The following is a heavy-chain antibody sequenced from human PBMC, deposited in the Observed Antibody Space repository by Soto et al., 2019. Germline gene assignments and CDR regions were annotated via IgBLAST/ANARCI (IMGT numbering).Heavy chain of an antibody. CDR1: GFTFSSYS. CDR2: ISSSSSYI. CDR3: ARDSVMEPPFDY. V-gene: IGHV3-21*01. D-gene: IGHD1-1*01. J-gene: IGHJ4*02. Sequence: VQLVESGGGVVQPGRSLRLSCAASGFTFSSYSMNWVRQAPGKGLEWVSSISSSSSYIYYADSVKGRFTISRDNAKNSLYLQMNSLRAEDTAVYYCARDSVMEPPFDYWGQGTLVTVSS.